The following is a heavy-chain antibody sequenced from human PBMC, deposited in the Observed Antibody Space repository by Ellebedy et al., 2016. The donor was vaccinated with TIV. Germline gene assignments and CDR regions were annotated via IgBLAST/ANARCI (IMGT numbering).Heavy chain of an antibody. CDR1: GFTVSSYW. CDR2: ISYDGSNK. CDR3: VRAKAGTGSSDY. J-gene: IGHJ4*02. D-gene: IGHD2-2*01. V-gene: IGHV3-33*05. Sequence: PGGSLRLSCTDSGFTVSSYWMQWVRQAPGKGLEWVAVISYDGSNKYYADSVKGRFTISRDNSKNTLYLQMNSLRADDTAVYYCVRAKAGTGSSDYWGQGTLVTVSS.